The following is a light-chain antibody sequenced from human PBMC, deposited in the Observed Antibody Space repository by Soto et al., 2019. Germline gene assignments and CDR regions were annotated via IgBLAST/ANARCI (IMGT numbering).Light chain of an antibody. CDR1: QGISSY. J-gene: IGKJ4*01. V-gene: IGKV1D-8*03. Sequence: VIWMTQSPSLLSASTGDRVTISCRISQGISSYLAWYQQKPGKAPELLIFAASTLQSGVPSRFSGSGSGTDFTLTIRSLQPEDFATYYCQQSYTAPLTFGGGTKVDIK. CDR2: AAS. CDR3: QQSYTAPLT.